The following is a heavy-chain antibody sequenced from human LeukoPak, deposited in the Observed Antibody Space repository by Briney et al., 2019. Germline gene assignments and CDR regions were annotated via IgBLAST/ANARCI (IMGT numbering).Heavy chain of an antibody. CDR3: TSYRSGWSFDN. V-gene: IGHV3-15*01. CDR2: IKSKTDGATT. CDR1: GFTFSYAW. D-gene: IGHD6-19*01. Sequence: GGSLRLSCAASGFTFSYAWMGWVRQAPGKGQEWVGRIKSKTDGATTDYAAPVKGRFTISRDDSKNTLDLQMNSLKTEDTAVYYCTSYRSGWSFDNWGQGTLVTVSS. J-gene: IGHJ4*02.